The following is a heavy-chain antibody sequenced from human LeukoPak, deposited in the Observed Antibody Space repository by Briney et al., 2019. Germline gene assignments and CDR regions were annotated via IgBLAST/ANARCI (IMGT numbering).Heavy chain of an antibody. Sequence: SQTLSLTCTVSGGSISSGSYYWSWIRQPAGKGLEWIGNIYYSGSTYYNPSLKSRVTISVDTSKNQFSLKLNSVTAADTAVYYCARSQVGATGDFDYWGQGTLVTVSS. V-gene: IGHV4-61*09. J-gene: IGHJ4*02. D-gene: IGHD1-26*01. CDR1: GGSISSGSYY. CDR3: ARSQVGATGDFDY. CDR2: IYYSGST.